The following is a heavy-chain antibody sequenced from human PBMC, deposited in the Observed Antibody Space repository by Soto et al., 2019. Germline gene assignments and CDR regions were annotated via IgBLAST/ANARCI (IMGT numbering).Heavy chain of an antibody. Sequence: SETLSLTCTVSGDSISSSNYYWAWIRQPPGRGLEWIATFYYSGRAYYNPSLKSRVTIFVDTPKNQFSLNLSSVTAADTAVYYCVTDPDYDDSDVDYWGQGTLVTVSS. CDR3: VTDPDYDDSDVDY. CDR1: GDSISSSNYY. J-gene: IGHJ4*02. V-gene: IGHV4-39*02. CDR2: FYYSGRA. D-gene: IGHD4-17*01.